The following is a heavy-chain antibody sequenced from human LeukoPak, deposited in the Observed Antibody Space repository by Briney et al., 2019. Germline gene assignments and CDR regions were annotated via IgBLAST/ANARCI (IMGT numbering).Heavy chain of an antibody. V-gene: IGHV4-28*01. J-gene: IGHJ4*02. D-gene: IGHD2-2*01. CDR1: GYSISSSNW. Sequence: SETLSLTCAVSGYSISSSNWWGWIRQPPGKGLEWIGYIYYSGSTYYNPSLKSRVTISVDTSKNQFSLKLSSVTAADTAVYYCASIDQVDYWGQGTLVTVSS. CDR2: IYYSGST. CDR3: ASIDQVDY.